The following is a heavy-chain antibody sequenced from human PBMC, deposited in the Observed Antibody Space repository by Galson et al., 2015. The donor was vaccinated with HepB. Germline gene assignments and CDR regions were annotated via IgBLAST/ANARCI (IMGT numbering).Heavy chain of an antibody. D-gene: IGHD6-13*01. V-gene: IGHV1-3*04. CDR1: GYPFSTFS. Sequence: SVKVSCKASGYPFSTFSMHWVRQAPGQRLEWLGWINIRNGDTRYSQKFQGRVIITSDTSATTVNMELSSLRSGDTAVYYCARDSSSSWYGNWYFDLWGRGTLVTVSS. CDR3: ARDSSSSWYGNWYFDL. J-gene: IGHJ2*01. CDR2: INIRNGDT.